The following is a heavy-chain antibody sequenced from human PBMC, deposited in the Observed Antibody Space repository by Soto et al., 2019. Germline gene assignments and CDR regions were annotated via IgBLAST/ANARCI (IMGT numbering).Heavy chain of an antibody. D-gene: IGHD6-6*01. CDR2: IIPIFGTA. V-gene: IGHV1-69*13. CDR3: ARESGRSGSSPTFNFDY. J-gene: IGHJ4*02. CDR1: GGSFSSYA. Sequence: ASVKVSCQASGGSFSSYAISWVRQAPGQGLEWMGGIIPIFGTANYAQKFQGRVTITADESTSTAYMELSSLRSEDTAVYYCARESGRSGSSPTFNFDYWGQGTLVTVSS.